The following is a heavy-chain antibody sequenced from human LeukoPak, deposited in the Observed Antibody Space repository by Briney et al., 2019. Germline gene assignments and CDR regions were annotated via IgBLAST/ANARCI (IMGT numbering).Heavy chain of an antibody. D-gene: IGHD5-12*01. V-gene: IGHV3-23*01. CDR1: GFTFSSYA. Sequence: GGSPRLSCAASGFTFSSYAMSWVRQAPGKGLEWVSAISGSDGRTYYADSVKGRFTISRDNSKNTLYLQMNSLRAEDTAVYYCATRKYSGYDLDFDYWGQGTLVTVSS. CDR2: ISGSDGRT. J-gene: IGHJ4*02. CDR3: ATRKYSGYDLDFDY.